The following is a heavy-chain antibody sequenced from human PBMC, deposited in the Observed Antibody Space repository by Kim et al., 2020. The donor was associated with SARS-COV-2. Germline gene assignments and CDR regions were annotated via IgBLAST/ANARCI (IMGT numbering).Heavy chain of an antibody. CDR2: ISGYNGVT. Sequence: ASVKVSCKASGYNFRTSAISWVRQAPGQEPEWMGWISGYNGVTLYAQRLQGRVSITSDAYTTTAYMELRDLRSDDTAVYYCARGGGNTWPYYFYYWGQGT. V-gene: IGHV1-18*01. CDR1: GYNFRTSA. J-gene: IGHJ4*02. CDR3: ARGGGNTWPYYFYY. D-gene: IGHD3-10*01.